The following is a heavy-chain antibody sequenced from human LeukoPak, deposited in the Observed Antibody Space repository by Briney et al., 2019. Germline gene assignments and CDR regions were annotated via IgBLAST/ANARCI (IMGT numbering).Heavy chain of an antibody. D-gene: IGHD3-10*01. CDR1: GFTFSSYA. V-gene: IGHV3-23*01. J-gene: IGHJ4*02. Sequence: GGSLRLSCAASGFTFSSYAMSWVRQAPGKGLEWVSAISGSGGSTYYADSVKGRFTISRDNSKNTLYLQMNSLRAEDTAVYYCANDPDYYGSGSYYGLFDYWGQGTLVTVSS. CDR2: ISGSGGST. CDR3: ANDPDYYGSGSYYGLFDY.